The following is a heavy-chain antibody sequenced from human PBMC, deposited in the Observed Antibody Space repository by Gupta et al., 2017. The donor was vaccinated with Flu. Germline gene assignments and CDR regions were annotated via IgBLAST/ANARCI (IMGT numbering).Heavy chain of an antibody. CDR1: GVTFRGYG. V-gene: IGHV3-33*01. D-gene: IGHD2-15*01. J-gene: IGHJ6*02. Sequence: QVQLVERGGGVVQPGGSVRLTCDASGVTFRGYGLHWVRQAPGKGLELVAVIWYDGNNKYYADSVKGRFIISRENSKNTLNLQMHRLRAEDTAVYYCARGDKAASPFNYYGVDVWGQGTTVTVSS. CDR3: ARGDKAASPFNYYGVDV. CDR2: IWYDGNNK.